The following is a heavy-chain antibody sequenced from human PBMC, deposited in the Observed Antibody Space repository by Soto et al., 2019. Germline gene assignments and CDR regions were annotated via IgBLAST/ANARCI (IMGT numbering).Heavy chain of an antibody. CDR2: IYYSGST. CDR3: ARDKITGLFDY. CDR1: GGSISSSIYY. Sequence: SDTLSLTCTVSGGSISSSIYYSGGIRQPPGKGLEWIGSIYYSGSTYYNPSLKSRVTISVDTSKNQFSLKLTSVTAADTAVYYCARDKITGLFDYWGQGTLVTVSS. J-gene: IGHJ4*02. V-gene: IGHV4-39*02. D-gene: IGHD2-8*02.